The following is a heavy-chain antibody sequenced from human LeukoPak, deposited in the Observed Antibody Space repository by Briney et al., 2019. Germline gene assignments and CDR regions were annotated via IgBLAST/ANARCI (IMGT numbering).Heavy chain of an antibody. CDR2: MNPNSGNT. J-gene: IGHJ6*03. V-gene: IGHV1-8*01. CDR1: GYTFTSYD. CDR3: ARGDCSGGSCYPEYYYYYYMDV. Sequence: ASVKVSFKASGYTFTSYDINWVRQATGPGLEWMGWMNPNSGNTGYAQKFQGRVTMTSNTSISTAYMELSSLRSEDTAVYYCARGDCSGGSCYPEYYYYYYMDVWGKGTTVTVSS. D-gene: IGHD2-15*01.